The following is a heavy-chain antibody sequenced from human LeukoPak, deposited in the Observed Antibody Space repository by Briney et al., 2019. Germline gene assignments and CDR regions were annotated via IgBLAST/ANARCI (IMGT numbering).Heavy chain of an antibody. CDR1: GGTFNSYA. CDR3: ARDSHGSGSRVYFDY. D-gene: IGHD3-10*01. J-gene: IGHJ4*02. V-gene: IGHV1-69*04. Sequence: SVKVSCKASGGTFNSYAISWVRQAPGQGLEWMGRIIPILGIANYAQKFQGRVTITADKSTSTAYMELSSLRSEDTAVYYCARDSHGSGSRVYFDYWGQGTLVTVSS. CDR2: IIPILGIA.